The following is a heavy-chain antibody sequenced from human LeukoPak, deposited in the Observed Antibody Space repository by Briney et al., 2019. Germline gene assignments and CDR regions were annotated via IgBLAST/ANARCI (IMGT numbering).Heavy chain of an antibody. CDR1: GFSFSSYQ. J-gene: IGHJ4*02. V-gene: IGHV3-48*03. Sequence: GGSLRLSCAASGFSFSSYQMNWVRQAPGKGLEWASYISSSGGTIYYADSVKGRFTISRDNAKNSLCLQMDSLRAEDTAVYYCARGNYGDYARSSFDYWGQGTLVTVSS. CDR2: ISSSGGTI. D-gene: IGHD4-17*01. CDR3: ARGNYGDYARSSFDY.